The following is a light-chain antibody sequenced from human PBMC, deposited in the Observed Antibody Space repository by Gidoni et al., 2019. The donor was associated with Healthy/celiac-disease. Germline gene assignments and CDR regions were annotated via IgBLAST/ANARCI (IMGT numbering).Light chain of an antibody. CDR2: DAS. CDR3: QQRSNWPPGPWT. V-gene: IGKV3-11*01. CDR1: QSVSSY. Sequence: EIVLTQSPATLSLSPGERATLFHRASQSVSSYLAWYQQKPGQAPRLLIYDASNRATGIPARFSGSGSGTDFTLTISSLEPEDFAVYYCQQRSNWPPGPWTFGQGTKVGIK. J-gene: IGKJ1*01.